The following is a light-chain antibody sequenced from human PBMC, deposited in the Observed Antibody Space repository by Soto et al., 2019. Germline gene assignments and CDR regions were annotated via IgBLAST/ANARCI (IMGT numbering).Light chain of an antibody. CDR2: EVS. CDR1: SSDVGIYNY. V-gene: IGLV2-14*01. Sequence: QSVLTQPASVSGSPGQSIAISCTGSSSDVGIYNYVSWYQQHPGKVPKLIIYEVSNRPSGVSNRFSGSKSGNTASLTISGLQAEDEADYYCSSYAGSYTFVFGTGTKLTVL. J-gene: IGLJ1*01. CDR3: SSYAGSYTFV.